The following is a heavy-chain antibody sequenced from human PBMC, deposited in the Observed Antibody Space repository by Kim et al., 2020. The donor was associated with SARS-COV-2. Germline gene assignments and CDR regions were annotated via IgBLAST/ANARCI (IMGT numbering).Heavy chain of an antibody. CDR1: GGSISSIIYY. V-gene: IGHV4-39*01. CDR2: IYYSGST. J-gene: IGHJ4*02. D-gene: IGHD6-13*01. CDR3: AGRPSSFRATEYYFAY. Sequence: SETLSLTCTVSGGSISSIIYYWGWIRQPPGKGLEWIGSIYYSGSTYYNPSLKSRVTISVDTSKNQFSLKLSSVTAADTAVYYCAGRPSSFRATEYYFAYGGQGPLLTLSS.